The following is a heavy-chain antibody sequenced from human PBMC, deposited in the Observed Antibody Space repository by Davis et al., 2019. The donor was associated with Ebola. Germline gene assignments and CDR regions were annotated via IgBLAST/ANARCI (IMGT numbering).Heavy chain of an antibody. CDR3: ARRVGARSGFGN. J-gene: IGHJ4*02. V-gene: IGHV1-8*01. Sequence: VKVSCTASGYTFTSSDINWVRQANGHGLEWMGWMTPNSGNTGFAQKFQGRVTMTRNISITTAYLELSSLGTEDTAVYYCARRVGARSGFGNWGQGTLVTVSS. CDR1: GYTFTSSD. CDR2: MTPNSGNT. D-gene: IGHD1-26*01.